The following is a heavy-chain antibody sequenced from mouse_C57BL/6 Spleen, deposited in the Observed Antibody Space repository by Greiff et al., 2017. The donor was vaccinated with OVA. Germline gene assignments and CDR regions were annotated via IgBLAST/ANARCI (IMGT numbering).Heavy chain of an antibody. CDR3: ARGYQYFDY. CDR2: ISYDGSN. J-gene: IGHJ2*01. Sequence: EVKLQESGPGLVKPSQSLSLTCSVTGYSITSGYYWNWIRQFPGNKLEWMGYISYDGSNNYNPSLKNRISITRDTSKNQFFLKLNAVTTEDTATDYCARGYQYFDYWGQGTTLTVSS. V-gene: IGHV3-6*01. CDR1: GYSITSGYY.